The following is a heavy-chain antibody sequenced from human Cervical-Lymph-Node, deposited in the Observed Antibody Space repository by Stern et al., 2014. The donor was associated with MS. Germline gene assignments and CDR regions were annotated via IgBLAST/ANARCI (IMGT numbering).Heavy chain of an antibody. Sequence: QVQLQESGPGLVKPSETLSLTCTVSSYSVSSGYYWGWIRQPPGKGLEWIGTIYHGGSTYYNPSLKSRVTISVDTSKNQFSLKLISVPAADTAIYYCAREEQQLVHGNSFDPWGQGTLVTVSS. D-gene: IGHD6-13*01. CDR3: AREEQQLVHGNSFDP. V-gene: IGHV4-38-2*02. CDR1: SYSVSSGYY. J-gene: IGHJ5*02. CDR2: IYHGGST.